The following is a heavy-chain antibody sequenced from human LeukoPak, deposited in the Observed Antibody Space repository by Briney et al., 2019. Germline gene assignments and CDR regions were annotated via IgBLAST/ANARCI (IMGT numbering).Heavy chain of an antibody. CDR2: IIPIFGTA. Sequence: ASVKVSCKASGGTFSNYAISWVRQAPGQGLEWMGGIIPIFGTANYAQKFQGRVTITADESTSTAYMELSSLRSEDTAVYYCARPLPLRGYSYGSYDYWGQGTLVTVSS. CDR3: ARPLPLRGYSYGSYDY. D-gene: IGHD5-18*01. V-gene: IGHV1-69*01. CDR1: GGTFSNYA. J-gene: IGHJ4*02.